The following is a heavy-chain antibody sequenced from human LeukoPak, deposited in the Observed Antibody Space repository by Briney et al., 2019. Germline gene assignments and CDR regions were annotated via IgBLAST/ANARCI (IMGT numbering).Heavy chain of an antibody. J-gene: IGHJ4*01. D-gene: IGHD2-8*01. V-gene: IGHV3-21*05. CDR3: STDPRLLIY. Sequence: KPGGSLRLSCAASGFTFSSYSMNWVRQAPGKGLESLAYISGSGHDIYYTDSVKGRFTISRDNAKDSLYLQMNGLRPEDTALYYCSTDPRLLIYWGHGTLVTVSS. CDR2: ISGSGHDI. CDR1: GFTFSSYS.